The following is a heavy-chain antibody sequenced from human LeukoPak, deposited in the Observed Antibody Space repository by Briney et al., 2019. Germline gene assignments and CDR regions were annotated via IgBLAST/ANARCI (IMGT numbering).Heavy chain of an antibody. V-gene: IGHV3-23*01. CDR2: ISGSSATT. J-gene: IGHJ4*02. CDR1: GFTFSSNA. D-gene: IGHD3-10*01. Sequence: GGSLRLSCAASGFTFSSNAMSWVRQAPGKGLEWVSAISGSSATTSYADSVKGRFTISRDNSKSTLYLQMNSLRAEDTAVYYCAKDRTLVRGVSDYWGQGTLVTVSS. CDR3: AKDRTLVRGVSDY.